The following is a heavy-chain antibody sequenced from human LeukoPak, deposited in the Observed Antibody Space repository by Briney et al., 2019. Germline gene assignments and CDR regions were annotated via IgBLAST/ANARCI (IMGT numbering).Heavy chain of an antibody. D-gene: IGHD1-26*01. J-gene: IGHJ4*02. CDR3: ATDRGLDSGIDY. Sequence: ASVKVSCKVSGYTLTELSMHWVRQAPGRGLEWMGGFDPEDGETIYAQKFQGRVTMTEDTSTDTAYMELSSLRSEDTAVYYCATDRGLDSGIDYWGRGTLVTVSS. CDR2: FDPEDGET. CDR1: GYTLTELS. V-gene: IGHV1-24*01.